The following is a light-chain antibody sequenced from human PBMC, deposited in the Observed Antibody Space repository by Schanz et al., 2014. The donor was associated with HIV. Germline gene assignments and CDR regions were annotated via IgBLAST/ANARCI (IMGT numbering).Light chain of an antibody. CDR2: TNS. J-gene: IGLJ2*01. Sequence: QSVLTQPPSASGTPGQRVTISCSVSSSNIGSNAVNWFQHLPGTAPKVVIYTNSQRPSGVPDRFSGSKSGTSASLAISGLQSEDESDYYCAAWDEGLKGLVFGGGTKLTVL. CDR1: SSNIGSNA. CDR3: AAWDEGLKGLV. V-gene: IGLV1-44*01.